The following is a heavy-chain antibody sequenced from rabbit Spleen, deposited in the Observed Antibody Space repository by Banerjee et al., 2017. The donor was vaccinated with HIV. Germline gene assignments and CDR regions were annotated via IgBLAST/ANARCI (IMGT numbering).Heavy chain of an antibody. D-gene: IGHD4-1*01. CDR2: FTSSNTKS. J-gene: IGHJ3*01. CDR3: AKCDDYSRGVYDLSRLDL. CDR1: GFSFSSSYW. V-gene: IGHV1S40*01. Sequence: QSLEESGGDLVKPGASLTLTCTASGFSFSSSYWICWVRLAPGKGLEWIGCFTSSNTKSYYATWAKGRFTISKTSSTTVTLQMTSLTAADTATYFCAKCDDYSRGVYDLSRLDLWGPGTLVTVS.